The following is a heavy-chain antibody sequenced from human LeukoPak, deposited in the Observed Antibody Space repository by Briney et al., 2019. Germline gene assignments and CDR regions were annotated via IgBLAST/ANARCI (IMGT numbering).Heavy chain of an antibody. CDR1: GFTFSSYA. J-gene: IGHJ4*02. CDR3: AFGSGSIGGYLEY. D-gene: IGHD3-10*01. Sequence: GGSLRLSCAASGFTFSSYAMSWVRQAPGKGLEWVSTISGSVGKTDYADSVKGRFTISRDNSKNTLYLQMNSLRAEDTAVYYCAFGSGSIGGYLEYWGQGTLVTVSS. CDR2: ISGSVGKT. V-gene: IGHV3-23*01.